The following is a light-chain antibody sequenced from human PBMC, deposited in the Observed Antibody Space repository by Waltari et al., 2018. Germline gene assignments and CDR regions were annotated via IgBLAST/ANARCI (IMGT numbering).Light chain of an antibody. V-gene: IGKV4-1*01. CDR1: QNILYSSNNKYY. CDR2: WSS. CDR3: QQYYSTPPT. Sequence: DIVMTQSPDSLAVSLGERATINCKSSQNILYSSNNKYYLAWYQQKSGQPPKLLIYWSSTRASGVPDRFIGSGSGTDFTLTISSLQAEDVAVYYCQQYYSTPPTFGQGTKVEIK. J-gene: IGKJ1*01.